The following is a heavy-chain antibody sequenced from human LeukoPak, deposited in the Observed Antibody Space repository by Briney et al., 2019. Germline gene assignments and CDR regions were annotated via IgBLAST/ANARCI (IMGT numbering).Heavy chain of an antibody. D-gene: IGHD4-17*01. CDR1: GGSINSTSNY. V-gene: IGHV4-39*07. CDR2: IYYSGST. Sequence: SETLSLTCTVSGGSINSTSNYWGWIRQPPGKGLEWIGSIYYSGSTSYNPSLKSRVTISVDTSKNQYSLKLSSVTAADTAVYFCAGDYGDYYFDYWGQGTLVTVSS. J-gene: IGHJ4*02. CDR3: AGDYGDYYFDY.